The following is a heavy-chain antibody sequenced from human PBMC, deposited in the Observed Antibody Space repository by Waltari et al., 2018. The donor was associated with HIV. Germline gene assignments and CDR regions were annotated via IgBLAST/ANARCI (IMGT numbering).Heavy chain of an antibody. CDR2: INHSGST. J-gene: IGHJ6*02. V-gene: IGHV4-34*01. CDR1: GGSFSGSY. Sequence: QVQLRQWGAGLLKPSETLSLTCAVYGGSFSGSYWSWIRTPPGKGPEWIGEINHSGSTNYNPSLKSRVTISVDTSKNQFSLKLTSVTAADTAVFYCARARLVSRGQYCSTTSCLPHYYYYYGMDVWGQGTTVTVSS. D-gene: IGHD2-2*01. CDR3: ARARLVSRGQYCSTTSCLPHYYYYYGMDV.